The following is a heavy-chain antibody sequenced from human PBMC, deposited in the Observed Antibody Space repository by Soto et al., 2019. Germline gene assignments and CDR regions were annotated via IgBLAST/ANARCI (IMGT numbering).Heavy chain of an antibody. J-gene: IGHJ5*02. CDR3: AGDRTDSGYYTNWLDP. CDR1: GGTFGSDA. V-gene: IGHV1-69*06. Sequence: SVKVSCKASGGTFGSDAITWVRQAPGQGLEWVGRIIPIFGTTNYAQNLQGRVTISADKSTLTSYMELHSLTSDDTALYYCAGDRTDSGYYTNWLDPWGQGTQVTVSS. D-gene: IGHD3-22*01. CDR2: IIPIFGTT.